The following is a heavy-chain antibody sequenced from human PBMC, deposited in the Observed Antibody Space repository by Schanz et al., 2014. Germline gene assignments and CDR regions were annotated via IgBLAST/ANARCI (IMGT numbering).Heavy chain of an antibody. D-gene: IGHD6-13*01. CDR1: GFTFSSYG. CDR3: ARDGEAAAGCDY. J-gene: IGHJ4*02. Sequence: QVQLVESGGGVVQPGRSLRLSCAASGFTFSSYGMHWVRQAPGKGLEWVSAMNESHSTIYYADSVRGRFTISRDNAENTLFLQMNSLRAEDTAVYYCARDGEAAAGCDYWGQGTLVTVSS. CDR2: MNESHSTI. V-gene: IGHV3-NL1*01.